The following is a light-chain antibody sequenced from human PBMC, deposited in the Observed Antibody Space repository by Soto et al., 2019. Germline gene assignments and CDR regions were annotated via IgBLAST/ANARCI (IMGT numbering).Light chain of an antibody. V-gene: IGKV1-5*01. CDR2: DAS. J-gene: IGKJ1*01. CDR3: QQYTNTNNPWM. Sequence: DIQMTQSPSTLSASVGDRVTITCRASQTISSWLAWYQQKPGQAPKLLIYDASTLQSGVASRFSGSGSGTEFTLIISGLQPDDSATYYCQQYTNTNNPWMFGQGTKVEI. CDR1: QTISSW.